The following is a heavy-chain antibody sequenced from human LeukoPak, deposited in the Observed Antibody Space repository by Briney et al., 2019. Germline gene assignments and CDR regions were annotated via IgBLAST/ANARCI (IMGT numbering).Heavy chain of an antibody. CDR3: ARGIKYYYGSGTYHYFDF. Sequence: SETLSPTCTVSGSSISTYYWSWVRQPPGKGLEWIGYIYYSGSTNYNPSLKSRVTMLVDTSKNQFSLKLSSVTAADTAVYYCARGIKYYYGSGTYHYFDFWGQGTLATVSS. D-gene: IGHD3-10*01. CDR2: IYYSGST. J-gene: IGHJ4*02. V-gene: IGHV4-59*01. CDR1: GSSISTYY.